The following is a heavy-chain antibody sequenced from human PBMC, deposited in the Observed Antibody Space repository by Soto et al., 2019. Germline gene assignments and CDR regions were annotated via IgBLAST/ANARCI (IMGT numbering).Heavy chain of an antibody. J-gene: IGHJ4*02. CDR1: GGSISSYY. CDR2: IYYSGST. CDR3: ARGIAAAGKEGHYFDY. Sequence: SSETLSLTCTVSGGSISSYYWSWIRQPPGKGLEWIGYIYYSGSTNYNPSLKSRVTISVDTSKNQFSLKLSSVTAADTAVYYCARGIAAAGKEGHYFDYWGQGTPVTVSS. V-gene: IGHV4-59*08. D-gene: IGHD6-13*01.